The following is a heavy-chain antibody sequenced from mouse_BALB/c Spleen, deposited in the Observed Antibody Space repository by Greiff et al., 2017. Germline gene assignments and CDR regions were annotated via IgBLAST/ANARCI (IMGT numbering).Heavy chain of an antibody. Sequence: EVKLQESGPELVKPGASVKLSCTASGFNIKDTYMHWVKQRPEQGLEWIGRIDPANGNTKYDPKFQGKATITADTSSNTAYLQLSSLTSEDTAVYYCAIELGPLWGQGTTLTVSS. V-gene: IGHV14-3*02. J-gene: IGHJ2*01. CDR2: IDPANGNT. D-gene: IGHD3-1*01. CDR3: AIELGPL. CDR1: GFNIKDTY.